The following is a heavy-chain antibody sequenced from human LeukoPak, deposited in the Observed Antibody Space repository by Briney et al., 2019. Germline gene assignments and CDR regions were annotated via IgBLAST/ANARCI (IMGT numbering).Heavy chain of an antibody. CDR2: ISAYNGNT. Sequence: EASVKVSCKASGYTFTIYGISWVRQAPGQGLEWMGWISAYNGNTNYAQKLQGRVTMTTDTSTSTAYMELRSLRSDDTAVYYCARDLFGRGSGSYYGYWGQGTLVTVSS. CDR3: ARDLFGRGSGSYYGY. V-gene: IGHV1-18*01. D-gene: IGHD3-10*01. CDR1: GYTFTIYG. J-gene: IGHJ4*02.